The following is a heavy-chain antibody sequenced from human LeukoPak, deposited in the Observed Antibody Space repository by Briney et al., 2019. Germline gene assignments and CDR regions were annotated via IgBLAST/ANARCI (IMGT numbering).Heavy chain of an antibody. CDR2: ISGSGGST. CDR3: AKGVGYYYYMDV. D-gene: IGHD1-26*01. J-gene: IGHJ6*03. V-gene: IGHV3-23*01. CDR1: GFTFSSYA. Sequence: GGSLRLSCAASGFTFSSYAMSWVRQAPGKGLEWVSAISGSGGSTYYADSVKGRVTISRDNSKSTLYLQMNSLRADDTAVYYCAKGVGYYYYMDVWGKGTTVTVSS.